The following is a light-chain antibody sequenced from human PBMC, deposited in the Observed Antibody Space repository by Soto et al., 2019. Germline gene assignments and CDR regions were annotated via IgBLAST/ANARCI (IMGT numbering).Light chain of an antibody. CDR3: QSYDSRSVV. V-gene: IGLV2-14*01. J-gene: IGLJ2*01. CDR2: EVR. Sequence: QSALTQPASVSGSPGQSITVSCTGTNTDVGGYNYVSWYQHRPGKAPRLMIYEVRNRLSGVSNRFSGSKSGNTASLTISGLQSEDEADFYCQSYDSRSVVFGGGTKLTVL. CDR1: NTDVGGYNY.